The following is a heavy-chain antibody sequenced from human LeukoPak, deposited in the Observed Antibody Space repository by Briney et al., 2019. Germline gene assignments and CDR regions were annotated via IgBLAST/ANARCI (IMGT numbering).Heavy chain of an antibody. D-gene: IGHD6-13*01. V-gene: IGHV5-51*01. CDR3: ARXXXXXWYSFHSXXX. CDR1: GYSFTSYW. Sequence: GESLKISCKGSGYSFTSYWIAWVRQMPGKGLEWMGIIYPGDSDTRYSPSFQGQVTISADKSISTAYLQWSSLKASDTAMYYCARXXXXXWYSFHSXXXWGXGXLVTXSS. CDR2: IYPGDSDT. J-gene: IGHJ4*01.